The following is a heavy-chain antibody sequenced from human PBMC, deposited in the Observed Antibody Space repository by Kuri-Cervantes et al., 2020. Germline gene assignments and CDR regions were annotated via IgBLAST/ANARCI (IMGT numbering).Heavy chain of an antibody. V-gene: IGHV4-59*08. D-gene: IGHD6-19*01. J-gene: IGHJ4*02. CDR3: ARLGMAGYFDY. CDR1: GVSISTSY. CDR2: IHHTGST. Sequence: SETLSLTCSVSGVSISTSYWSWIRQTPGRGLEWIGYIHHTGSTNYNPSLKSRVTISVDTSKNQFSLRLSSVTAADTAVYYCARLGMAGYFDYWGQGTLVTVSS.